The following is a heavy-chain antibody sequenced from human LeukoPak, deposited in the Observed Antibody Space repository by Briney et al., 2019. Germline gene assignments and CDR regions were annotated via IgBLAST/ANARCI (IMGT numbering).Heavy chain of an antibody. V-gene: IGHV1-58*01. CDR3: AADLSNPRMGASYLDS. Sequence: ASVKVSCKASGFTSTNFAVQWVRQARGQRLEWIGWIIVGSGATKCAQDFQERVTITRDLSTSTLYMELRSLTSEDTAVYYCAADLSNPRMGASYLDSWGQGTLVTVSS. CDR2: IIVGSGAT. D-gene: IGHD3-16*01. CDR1: GFTSTNFA. J-gene: IGHJ4*02.